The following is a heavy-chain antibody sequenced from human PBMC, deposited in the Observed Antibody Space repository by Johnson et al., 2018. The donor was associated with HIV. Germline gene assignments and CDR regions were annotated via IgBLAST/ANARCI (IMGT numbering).Heavy chain of an antibody. CDR2: ISGYDSA. V-gene: IGHV3-66*01. CDR3: ARLSVDEAFDV. J-gene: IGHJ3*01. CDR1: GFTVSSNY. D-gene: IGHD2-21*01. Sequence: VQLVESGGGLVQPGGSLRLSCAASGFTVSSNYMSWVRQAPGKGLEWVSAISGYDSAYYADSVKGRFTFSRDNSKNTLFLQMNSLRAEDTAVYFCARLSVDEAFDVWGQGTMVTVSS.